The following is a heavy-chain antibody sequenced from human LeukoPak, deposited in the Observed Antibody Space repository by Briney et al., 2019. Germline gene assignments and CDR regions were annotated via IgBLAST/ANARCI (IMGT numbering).Heavy chain of an antibody. CDR1: GGSISTYY. V-gene: IGHV4-59*01. D-gene: IGHD5-24*01. CDR3: ARGNGYSTNYYYYGMDV. CDR2: IYYSGST. Sequence: SETLSLTCTVSGGSISTYYWSWIRQPPGKGLEWIGNIYYSGSTNYNPSLKTRCTISIDTSKNQFSLKLSSVTAADTAVYYCARGNGYSTNYYYYGMDVWGQGTTVTASS. J-gene: IGHJ6*02.